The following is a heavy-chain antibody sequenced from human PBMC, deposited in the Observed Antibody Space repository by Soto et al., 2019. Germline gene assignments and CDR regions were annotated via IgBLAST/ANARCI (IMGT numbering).Heavy chain of an antibody. D-gene: IGHD3-3*01. CDR3: ARSTEWKAFDL. CDR1: GFTVIRDY. J-gene: IGHJ3*01. V-gene: IGHV3-53*02. Sequence: EEQLVETGGGLIQPGGSLRLSCAVSGFTVIRDYMNWVRQAPGKGLEWVSVIYSGGTTYHADSVKGRFTISRDNSGNTLFLQMSSLRAEDTAMYYCARSTEWKAFDLWGHGTMVTVSS. CDR2: IYSGGTT.